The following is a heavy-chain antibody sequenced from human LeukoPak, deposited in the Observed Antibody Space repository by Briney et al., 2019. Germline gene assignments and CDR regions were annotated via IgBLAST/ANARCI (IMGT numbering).Heavy chain of an antibody. J-gene: IGHJ4*02. D-gene: IGHD3-22*01. CDR1: EFTFSSYS. CDR2: ITNSGNSK. Sequence: GGSLRLSCAASEFTFSSYSMNWVRQAPGKGLEWVSYITNSGNSKSYADSVKGRFTISRDNTKNSLYLQMNGLRAEDTAVYHCARTRSSCYLTFDYWGQGIVVTVSS. V-gene: IGHV3-48*01. CDR3: ARTRSSCYLTFDY.